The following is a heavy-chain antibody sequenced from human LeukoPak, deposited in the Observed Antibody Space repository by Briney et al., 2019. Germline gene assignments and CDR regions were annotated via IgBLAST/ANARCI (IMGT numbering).Heavy chain of an antibody. D-gene: IGHD2-2*01. CDR1: GFTVSSNY. CDR3: ARDLDCSSTSCSGGTNDAFDI. Sequence: GGSLRLSCAASGFTVSSNYMSWVRQAPGKGLEWVSVIYSGGSTYYADSVKGRFTISRVNSKNTPYLQMNSLRAEDTAVYYCARDLDCSSTSCSGGTNDAFDIWGQGTMVTVSS. J-gene: IGHJ3*02. V-gene: IGHV3-53*01. CDR2: IYSGGST.